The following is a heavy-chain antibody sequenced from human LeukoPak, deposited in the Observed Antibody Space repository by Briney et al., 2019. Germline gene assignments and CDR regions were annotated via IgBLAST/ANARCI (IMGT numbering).Heavy chain of an antibody. CDR3: ARDRSMVQGVITGDFDY. CDR1: GYIFTGYY. J-gene: IGHJ4*02. V-gene: IGHV1-3*01. D-gene: IGHD3-10*01. CDR2: INAGNGNT. Sequence: ASVKVSCKASGYIFTGYYMHWVRQAPGQGLEWMGWINAGNGNTKYSQKFQGRVTITRDTSASTAYMELSSLRSEDTAVYYCARDRSMVQGVITGDFDYWGQGTLVTVSS.